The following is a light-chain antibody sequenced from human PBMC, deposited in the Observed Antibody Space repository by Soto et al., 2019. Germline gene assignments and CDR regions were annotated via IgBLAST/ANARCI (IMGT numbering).Light chain of an antibody. V-gene: IGKV1-39*01. Sequence: DIQMTQSPSSLSASVGDRVTVTCRASQSISTNLNWYQQTPGKAPKLLIYAASSLQSGVPLRFSGSGSGTDFTLTISSLQPEDFATYYCQQTYSTPLTFGGGTKVDIK. J-gene: IGKJ4*01. CDR3: QQTYSTPLT. CDR1: QSISTN. CDR2: AAS.